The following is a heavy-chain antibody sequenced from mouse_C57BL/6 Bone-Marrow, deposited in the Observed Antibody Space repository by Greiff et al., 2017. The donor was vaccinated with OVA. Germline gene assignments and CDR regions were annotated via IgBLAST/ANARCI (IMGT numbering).Heavy chain of an antibody. CDR1: GFTFTDYY. V-gene: IGHV7-3*01. CDR3: ARNISLALYYCSSPFEV. D-gene: IGHD1-1*01. J-gene: IGHJ1*03. CDR2: IRNKGNGYTT. Sequence: EVKVEESGGGLVQPGGSLSLSCAASGFTFTDYYMSWVRQPPGKALEWLGFIRNKGNGYTTEYSASVKGRFTISRDNSQSNIYVQMNALKAEDSATYYCARNISLALYYCSSPFEVWGTGTTVTVSS.